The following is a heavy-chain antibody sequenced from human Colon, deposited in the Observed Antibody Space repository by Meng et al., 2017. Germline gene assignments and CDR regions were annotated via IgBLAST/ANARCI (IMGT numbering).Heavy chain of an antibody. J-gene: IGHJ4*02. CDR3: ASFPPPGKQWLVTDY. Sequence: QVQLQQWGAGLLKPSETLSLTCAVYGGSFSGYYWSWIRQPPGKGLEWIGEINHSGSTNYNPSLKSRVTISVDKSKNQFSLKLSSVTAADTAVYYCASFPPPGKQWLVTDYWGQGTLVTVSS. CDR1: GGSFSGYY. D-gene: IGHD6-19*01. V-gene: IGHV4-34*01. CDR2: INHSGST.